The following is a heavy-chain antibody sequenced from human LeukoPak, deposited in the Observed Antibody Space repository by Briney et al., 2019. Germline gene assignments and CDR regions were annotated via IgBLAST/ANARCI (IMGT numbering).Heavy chain of an antibody. Sequence: GGSLRLSCAGSGFTFSTDGMNWVRQAPGKGLEWVSSISPDSNFIPQADSVKGRFTISRDNAKNSLYLQMNSLRAEDTAVYYCARGAFYDSSPRGHDYWGQGTLVTVSS. J-gene: IGHJ4*02. V-gene: IGHV3-21*04. D-gene: IGHD3-22*01. CDR2: ISPDSNFI. CDR3: ARGAFYDSSPRGHDY. CDR1: GFTFSTDG.